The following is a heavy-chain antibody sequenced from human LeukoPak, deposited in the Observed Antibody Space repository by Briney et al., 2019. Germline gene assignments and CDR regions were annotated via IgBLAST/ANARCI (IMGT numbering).Heavy chain of an antibody. CDR1: GYTFTTYG. D-gene: IGHD3-10*01. Sequence: GASVKVSCKASGYTFTTYGISWVRQAPGQGLEWMGWISTYNGDTNYAQKLQGRVTMTADTSTSTTYMELRGLRSDDTAVYYCARRLVLLWFGRGDDAFDIWGQGTMVTVSS. J-gene: IGHJ3*02. V-gene: IGHV1-18*01. CDR2: ISTYNGDT. CDR3: ARRLVLLWFGRGDDAFDI.